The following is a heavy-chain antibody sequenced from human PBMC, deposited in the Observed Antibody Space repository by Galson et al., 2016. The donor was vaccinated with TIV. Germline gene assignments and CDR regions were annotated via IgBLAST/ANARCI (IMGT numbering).Heavy chain of an antibody. CDR1: GFTFNSST. CDR3: ASQRPAYSSSWYHFDD. CDR2: ISGRRSYI. J-gene: IGHJ4*02. V-gene: IGHV3-21*01. D-gene: IGHD6-13*01. Sequence: SLRLSCAASGFTFNSSTMNWVRQAPGKGLEWVSSISGRRSYIYYADSVKGRFTVSRDNAKNSLYLQMNGLRVEDSGVYFCASQRPAYSSSWYHFDDWGQGTPVTVSS.